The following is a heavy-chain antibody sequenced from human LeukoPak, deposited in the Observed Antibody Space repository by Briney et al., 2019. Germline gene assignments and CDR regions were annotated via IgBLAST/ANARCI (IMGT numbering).Heavy chain of an antibody. Sequence: GGSLRLSCAASGFTFSSYEMNWVRQAPGKGLEWVGRIKSKTDGGTTDYAAPVKGRFTISRDDSKNTLYLQMNSLKTEDTAVYYCTTDPGYSSGWYIFDYWGQGTLVTVSS. CDR3: TTDPGYSSGWYIFDY. CDR2: IKSKTDGGTT. D-gene: IGHD6-19*01. V-gene: IGHV3-15*01. J-gene: IGHJ4*02. CDR1: GFTFSSYE.